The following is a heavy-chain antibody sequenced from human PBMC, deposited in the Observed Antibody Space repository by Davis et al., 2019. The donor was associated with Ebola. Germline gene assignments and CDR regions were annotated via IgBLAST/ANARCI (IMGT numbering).Heavy chain of an antibody. Sequence: PSETLSLTCTVSGGSISSYYWSWIRQPPGKGLEWIGYIYYSGSTNYNPSLKSRVTISVDTSKNQFSLKLSSVTAADTAVYYCARQNQQWLALIDYWGQGTLVTVSS. J-gene: IGHJ4*02. CDR2: IYYSGST. CDR3: ARQNQQWLALIDY. V-gene: IGHV4-59*08. D-gene: IGHD6-19*01. CDR1: GGSISSYY.